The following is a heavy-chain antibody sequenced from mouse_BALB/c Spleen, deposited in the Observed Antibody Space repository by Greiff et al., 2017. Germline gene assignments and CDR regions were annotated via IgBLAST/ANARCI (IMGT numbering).Heavy chain of an antibody. CDR1: GFTFNTYA. V-gene: IGHV10-1*02. J-gene: IGHJ4*01. CDR3: VRQGYGSSYDAMDY. D-gene: IGHD1-1*01. CDR2: IRSKSNNYAT. Sequence: EVKVEESGGGLVQPKGSLKLSCAASGFTFNTYAMNWVRQAPGKGLEWVARIRSKSNNYATYYADSVKDRFTISRDDSQSMLYLQMNNLKTEDTAMYYCVRQGYGSSYDAMDYWGQGTSVTVSS.